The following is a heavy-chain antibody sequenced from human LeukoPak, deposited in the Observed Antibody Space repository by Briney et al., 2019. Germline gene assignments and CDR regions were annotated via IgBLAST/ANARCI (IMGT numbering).Heavy chain of an antibody. CDR3: ARDFGGLMVRGVDYYYYYGMDV. D-gene: IGHD3-10*01. CDR1: GFTFSSYA. J-gene: IGHJ6*02. Sequence: PGGSLRLSCAASGFTFSSYAMHWVRQAPGKGLEWVAAISYDGSNKYYADSVKGRFTISRDNSKNTLYLQMNSLRAEDTAVYDCARDFGGLMVRGVDYYYYYGMDVWVQGTTVTVSS. CDR2: ISYDGSNK. V-gene: IGHV3-30-3*01.